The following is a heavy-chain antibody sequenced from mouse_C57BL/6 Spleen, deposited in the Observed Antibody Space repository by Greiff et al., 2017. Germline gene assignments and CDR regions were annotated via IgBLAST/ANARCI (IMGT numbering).Heavy chain of an antibody. Sequence: QVQLQQPGTELVKPGASVKLSCKASGYTFTSYWMHWVKQRPGQGLEWIGNINPSNGGTNYNEKFKSKATLTVDKSSSTAYMQLSSLTSEDSAVYYCARSPVITTDYYAMDYWGQGTSVTVSS. D-gene: IGHD1-1*01. CDR1: GYTFTSYW. CDR3: ARSPVITTDYYAMDY. CDR2: INPSNGGT. J-gene: IGHJ4*01. V-gene: IGHV1-53*01.